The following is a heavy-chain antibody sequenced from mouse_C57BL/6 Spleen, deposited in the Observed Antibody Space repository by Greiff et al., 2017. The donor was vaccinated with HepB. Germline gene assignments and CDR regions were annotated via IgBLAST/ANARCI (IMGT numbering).Heavy chain of an antibody. CDR3: ARDRDYYGSSVFDY. CDR1: GFTFSDYY. V-gene: IGHV5-16*01. D-gene: IGHD1-1*01. CDR2: INYDGSST. Sequence: EVQRVESEGGLVQPGSSMKLSCTASGFTFSDYYMAWVRQVPEKGLEWVANINYDGSSTYYLDSLKSRFIISRDNAKNILYLQMSSLKSEDTATYYCARDRDYYGSSVFDYWGQGTTLTVSS. J-gene: IGHJ2*01.